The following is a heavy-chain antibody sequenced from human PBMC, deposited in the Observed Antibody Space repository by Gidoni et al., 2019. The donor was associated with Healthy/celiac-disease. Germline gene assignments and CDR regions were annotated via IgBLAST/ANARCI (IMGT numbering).Heavy chain of an antibody. CDR1: GGTFSSYA. CDR3: ASPEGGSYCTNGVCYRSSYYYYGMDV. D-gene: IGHD2-8*01. V-gene: IGHV1-69*01. Sequence: QVQLVQSGAEVKKPGSSVKVSCKASGGTFSSYAISWVRQAPGQGLEWKGGIIPIFGTANYAQKFQGRVTITADESTSTAYMELSSLRSEDTAVYYCASPEGGSYCTNGVCYRSSYYYYGMDVWGQGTTVTVSS. J-gene: IGHJ6*02. CDR2: IIPIFGTA.